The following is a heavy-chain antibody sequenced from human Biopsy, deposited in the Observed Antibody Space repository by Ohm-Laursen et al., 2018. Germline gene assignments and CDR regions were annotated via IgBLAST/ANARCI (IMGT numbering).Heavy chain of an antibody. J-gene: IGHJ2*01. CDR2: IYFTGRT. CDR1: GGPIDSYY. D-gene: IGHD5-24*01. CDR3: ASAGYNPDWNFDL. V-gene: IGHV4-59*07. Sequence: PSHTLSLTCTVSGGPIDSYYWSWIRQPPGQALEWIGYIYFTGRTTYNPSLKIRVTMSVNTSKKQFSLRLISVTAADTAVYYCASAGYNPDWNFDLWGRGTRVTVSS.